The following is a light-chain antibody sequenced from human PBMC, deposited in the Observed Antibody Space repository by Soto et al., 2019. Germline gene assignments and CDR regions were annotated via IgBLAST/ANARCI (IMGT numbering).Light chain of an antibody. CDR1: NIGSKS. CDR2: DDS. Sequence: SYELTQPPSVSVAPGQTARITCGGNNIGSKSVHWYQQRPGQAPVLVVYDDSDRPSGIPERFSGSNSGNTATLTISRAEAGDEADYYCQVWDSNSVQPVVFGGGTKLTVL. V-gene: IGLV3-21*02. CDR3: QVWDSNSVQPVV. J-gene: IGLJ2*01.